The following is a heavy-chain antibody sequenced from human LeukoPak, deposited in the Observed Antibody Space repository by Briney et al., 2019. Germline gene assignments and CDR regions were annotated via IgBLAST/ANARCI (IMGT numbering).Heavy chain of an antibody. CDR3: AELGITMIGGV. V-gene: IGHV3-48*03. CDR1: GFTFSSYE. D-gene: IGHD3-10*02. Sequence: GGSLRLSCAASGFTFSSYEMNWVRQAPGEGLEWVSYISSSGSTIYYADSVKGRFTISRDNAKNSLYLQMNSLRAEDTAVYYCAELGITMIGGVWGKGTTVTISS. CDR2: ISSSGSTI. J-gene: IGHJ6*04.